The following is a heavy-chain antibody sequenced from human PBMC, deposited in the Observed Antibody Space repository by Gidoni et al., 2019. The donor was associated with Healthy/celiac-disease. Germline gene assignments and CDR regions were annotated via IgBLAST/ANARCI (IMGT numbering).Heavy chain of an antibody. CDR2: ISAYNGNT. V-gene: IGHV1-18*01. CDR3: ARAWVLRFLEWLPPDYYYGMDV. D-gene: IGHD3-3*01. J-gene: IGHJ6*02. CDR1: GYTFTSYG. Sequence: QVQLVQSGAEVKKPGASVKVSCKASGYTFTSYGISWVRQAPGPGREWMGWISAYNGNTNYAQKLQGRVTMTTDTSTSTAYMELRSLRSDDTAVYYCARAWVLRFLEWLPPDYYYGMDVWGQGTTVTVSS.